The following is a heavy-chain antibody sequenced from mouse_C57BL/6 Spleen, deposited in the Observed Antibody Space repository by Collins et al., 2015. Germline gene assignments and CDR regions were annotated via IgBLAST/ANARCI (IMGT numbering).Heavy chain of an antibody. Sequence: GYTFPSYWMHWVKQRPGQGLEWIGRIHPSDSDSNYNQKFKGKATLTVDKSSSTAYMQLSSLTSDDSAVYYCAIWGWLLMDYWGQGTSVTVSS. D-gene: IGHD2-3*01. J-gene: IGHJ4*01. V-gene: IGHV1-74*01. CDR3: AIWGWLLMDY. CDR1: GYTFPSYW. CDR2: IHPSDSDS.